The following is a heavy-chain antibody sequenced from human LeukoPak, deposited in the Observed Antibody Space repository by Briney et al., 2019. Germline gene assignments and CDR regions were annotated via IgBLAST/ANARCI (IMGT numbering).Heavy chain of an antibody. D-gene: IGHD1-1*01. Sequence: VASVKVSCKASGGTFSSYAISWVRQAPGQGLEWMGRIIPILGIANYAQKFQGRVTITADKSTSTAYMELSSLRSEDTAVYYCARDLGTTGTADCWGQGTLVTVSS. V-gene: IGHV1-69*04. J-gene: IGHJ4*02. CDR2: IIPILGIA. CDR3: ARDLGTTGTADC. CDR1: GGTFSSYA.